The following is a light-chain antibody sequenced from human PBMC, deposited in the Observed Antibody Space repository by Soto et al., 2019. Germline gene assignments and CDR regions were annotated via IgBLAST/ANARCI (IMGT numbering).Light chain of an antibody. Sequence: EIVMTQSPATLSVSPGESTTISCRASQSVSSNLAWYQQKPGQAPRLLIYVASTRAPGIPARFSGSGSGTEFTLTISSLQSEDLAVYYCQQYNNLRPATFGQGTKV. J-gene: IGKJ1*01. CDR1: QSVSSN. CDR2: VAS. V-gene: IGKV3-15*01. CDR3: QQYNNLRPAT.